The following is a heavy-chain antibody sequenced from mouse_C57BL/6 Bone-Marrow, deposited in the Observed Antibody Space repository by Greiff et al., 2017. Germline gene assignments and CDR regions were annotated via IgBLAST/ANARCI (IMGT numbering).Heavy chain of an antibody. J-gene: IGHJ1*03. Sequence: QVQLQQSGAELARPGASVKLSCKASGYTFTSSGISWVKQRTGQGLEWIGEIYPRSGNTYYNEKFKGKATLTADKSSSTAYMELRSLTSEDSAVYFCARRALLRSYWYFDVWGTGTTVTVSS. CDR3: ARRALLRSYWYFDV. CDR1: GYTFTSSG. D-gene: IGHD1-1*01. CDR2: IYPRSGNT. V-gene: IGHV1-81*01.